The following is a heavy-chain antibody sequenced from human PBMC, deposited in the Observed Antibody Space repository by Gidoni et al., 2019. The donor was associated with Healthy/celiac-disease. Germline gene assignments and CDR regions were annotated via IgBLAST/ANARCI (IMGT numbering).Heavy chain of an antibody. D-gene: IGHD2-15*01. J-gene: IGHJ6*02. CDR2: INHSGST. Sequence: AVYGGSFSGYYWSWIRQPPGKGLEWIGEINHSGSTNYNPSLKSRVTISVDTSKNQFSLKLSSVTAADTAVYYCASSSRRYYYYGMDVWGQGTTVTVSS. CDR3: ASSSRRYYYYGMDV. CDR1: GGSFSGYY. V-gene: IGHV4-34*01.